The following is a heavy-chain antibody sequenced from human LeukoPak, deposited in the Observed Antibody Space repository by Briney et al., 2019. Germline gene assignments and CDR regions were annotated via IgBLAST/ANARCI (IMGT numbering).Heavy chain of an antibody. Sequence: GKSLRLSCTASVFTFSSTGMSWVRQAPSKGLDWVASISYDGSSKKYVDSVKGRFTISRDNSKRTLYLQMNSLRSEDTAVYYCAKEGLRFFDFWGQGTLVTVSS. V-gene: IGHV3-30*18. J-gene: IGHJ4*02. CDR3: AKEGLRFFDF. CDR1: VFTFSSTG. CDR2: ISYDGSSK. D-gene: IGHD5-12*01.